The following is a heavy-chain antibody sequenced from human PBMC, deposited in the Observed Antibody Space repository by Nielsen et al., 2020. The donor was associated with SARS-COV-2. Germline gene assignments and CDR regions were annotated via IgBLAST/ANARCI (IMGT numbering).Heavy chain of an antibody. V-gene: IGHV4-39*07. D-gene: IGHD6-13*01. J-gene: IGHJ1*01. CDR1: GDSVTSNSYY. CDR2: IYYGGSS. Sequence: SETLSLTCTVSGDSVTSNSYYWGWIRQPPGKGLEWIGSIYYGGSSSYNPSLKSRVTISVDTSKNQFSLKVRSVTAADTAVYYCSGDWGVAAAGTDWGQGTLVTVSA. CDR3: SGDWGVAAAGTD.